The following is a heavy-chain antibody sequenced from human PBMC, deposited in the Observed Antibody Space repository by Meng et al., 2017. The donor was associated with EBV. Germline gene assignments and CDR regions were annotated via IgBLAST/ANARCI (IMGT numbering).Heavy chain of an antibody. CDR2: INPNSGGT. Sequence: QGRTVQAGATWKRLGASLKVSGKASGYTFTGYYLHWVRQAPGTGLEWMGRINPNSGGTNYAQKFQGRVTMTRDTSISTAYMELSRLRSDDTAVYYCARVGIAVAGTGDYWGQGTLVTVSS. D-gene: IGHD6-19*01. J-gene: IGHJ4*02. CDR1: GYTFTGYY. CDR3: ARVGIAVAGTGDY. V-gene: IGHV1-2*06.